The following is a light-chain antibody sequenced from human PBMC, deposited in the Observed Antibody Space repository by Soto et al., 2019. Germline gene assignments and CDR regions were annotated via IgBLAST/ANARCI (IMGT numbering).Light chain of an antibody. CDR1: NIGSKG. CDR3: QVWDSGSAHVV. J-gene: IGLJ2*01. Sequence: SYELTHPASVSVAPGKTASISCGGNNIGSKGVHWYQQKTGQAPVLVIYSDTDLPPVIPERFSGSNSANLATLTISRVEAGDEAEYYCQVWDSGSAHVVFGGGTKLTVL. CDR2: SDT. V-gene: IGLV3-21*04.